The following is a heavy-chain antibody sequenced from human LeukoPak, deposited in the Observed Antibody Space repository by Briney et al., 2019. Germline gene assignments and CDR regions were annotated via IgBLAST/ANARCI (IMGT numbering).Heavy chain of an antibody. CDR2: FDPEDGET. CDR1: GYTLTELS. D-gene: IGHD2-2*02. CDR3: ATGQKDIVVVPAAIPGGYYYYYMDV. Sequence: ASVKVSCKVSGYTLTELSMHWVRQAPGKGLEWMGGFDPEDGETIYAQKFQGRVTMTEDTSTDTAYMELSSLRSEDTAVYYCATGQKDIVVVPAAIPGGYYYYYMDVWGKGTTVTVSS. J-gene: IGHJ6*03. V-gene: IGHV1-24*01.